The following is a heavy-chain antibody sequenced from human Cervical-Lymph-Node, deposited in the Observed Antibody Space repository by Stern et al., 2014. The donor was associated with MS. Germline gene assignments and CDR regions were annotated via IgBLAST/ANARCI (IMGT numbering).Heavy chain of an antibody. D-gene: IGHD3-22*01. V-gene: IGHV4-59*02. J-gene: IGHJ4*02. Sequence: DQLVESGPGLVKPSETLSLTCTVSGGSVDIYYWRWIRQPPGKGLEWIGYMSYRGSSNYNPSLKRRVTISIDASKNQFSLKLSSVTAADTAVYYCARRGEGYYDFSGYYLNYFDYWGQGALVTVSS. CDR3: ARRGEGYYDFSGYYLNYFDY. CDR2: MSYRGSS. CDR1: GGSVDIYY.